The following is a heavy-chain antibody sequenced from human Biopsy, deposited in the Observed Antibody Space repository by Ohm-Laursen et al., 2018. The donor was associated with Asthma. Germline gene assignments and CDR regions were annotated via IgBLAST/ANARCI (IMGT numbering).Heavy chain of an antibody. CDR1: GYTFNSAG. CDR2: ISVYNGNT. D-gene: IGHD3-10*01. Sequence: GASVKVSCKTSGYTFNSAGITWVRQAPGQGLEWMGWISVYNGNTKVARKLQDRVTMTTDTSTSTAYMELRSLRSDDTAVYFCARAVDYSHYYGIDVWGQGTTVTVS. CDR3: ARAVDYSHYYGIDV. J-gene: IGHJ6*02. V-gene: IGHV1-18*01.